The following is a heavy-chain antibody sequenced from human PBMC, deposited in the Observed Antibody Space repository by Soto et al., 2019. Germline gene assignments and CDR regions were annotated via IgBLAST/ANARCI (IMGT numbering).Heavy chain of an antibody. V-gene: IGHV1-69*06. D-gene: IGHD6-19*01. Sequence: QVQLVQSGAEVKKPGSSVKVSCRASGGTFNNYVINWVRQAPGQGLEWMAGIIPIFGTPNYAQKFQGRVTITADKSTSTAYMELSSLRSEDTAVYYCARVPLDSSGFVREDYWGQGTLVTVSS. CDR2: IIPIFGTP. J-gene: IGHJ4*02. CDR3: ARVPLDSSGFVREDY. CDR1: GGTFNNYV.